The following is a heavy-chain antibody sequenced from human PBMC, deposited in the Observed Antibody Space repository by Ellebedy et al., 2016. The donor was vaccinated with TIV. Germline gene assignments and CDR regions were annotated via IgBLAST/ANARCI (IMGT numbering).Heavy chain of an antibody. CDR2: INPSGGST. Sequence: ASVKVSXXASGYTFTSYYMHWVRQAPGQGLEWMGIINPSGGSTSCAQKFQGRVTMTRDTSTSTVYMELSSLRSEDTAVYYCARDVTIFGVANYYYYGMDVWGQGTTVTVSS. J-gene: IGHJ6*02. D-gene: IGHD3-3*01. V-gene: IGHV1-46*01. CDR3: ARDVTIFGVANYYYYGMDV. CDR1: GYTFTSYY.